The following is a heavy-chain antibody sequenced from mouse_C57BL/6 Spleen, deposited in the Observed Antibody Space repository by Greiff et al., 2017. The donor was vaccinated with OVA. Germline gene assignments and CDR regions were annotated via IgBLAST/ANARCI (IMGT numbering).Heavy chain of an antibody. Sequence: EVMLVESGGGLVKPGGSLKLSCAASGFTFSDYGMHWVRQAPGKGLEWIAYISSGSSTIYYADTVKGRVTISRDNAKNTLFLQLPSLRSEDTAMYYGARNCAGSSYGYMDVWGTGTTVTVSS. J-gene: IGHJ1*03. CDR2: ISSGSSTI. CDR1: GFTFSDYG. D-gene: IGHD1-1*01. V-gene: IGHV5-17*01. CDR3: ARNCAGSSYGYMDV.